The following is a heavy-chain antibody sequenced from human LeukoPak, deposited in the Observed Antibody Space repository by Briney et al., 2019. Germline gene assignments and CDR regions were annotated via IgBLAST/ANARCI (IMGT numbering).Heavy chain of an antibody. V-gene: IGHV1-2*02. CDR3: ARVIGGYTYMDV. Sequence: ASVTVSCTASGYTFTGYYMHWVRQAPGQGLEWMGWINPNGGGTNYAQKFQGRVTMTRDTSISTAYMELSRLRSDDTAVYYCARVIGGYTYMDVWGKGTTVTVSS. J-gene: IGHJ6*03. CDR2: INPNGGGT. CDR1: GYTFTGYY. D-gene: IGHD2-2*02.